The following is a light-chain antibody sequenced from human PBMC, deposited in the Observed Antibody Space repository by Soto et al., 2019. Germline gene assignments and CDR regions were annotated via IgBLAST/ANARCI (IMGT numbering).Light chain of an antibody. Sequence: IVMTQSPDSLAVSLGERATINCKSSQSLLYSSNNKNYLAWYQQKPGQPPKLLISWASSRESGVPERFSGSGSGTDFTLTISSLQAEDVAVYHCHQYYNTPFTFGGGTKVEIK. CDR3: HQYYNTPFT. J-gene: IGKJ4*01. CDR2: WAS. CDR1: QSLLYSSNNKNY. V-gene: IGKV4-1*01.